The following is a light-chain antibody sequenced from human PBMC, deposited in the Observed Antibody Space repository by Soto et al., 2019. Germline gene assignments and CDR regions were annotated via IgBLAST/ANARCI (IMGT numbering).Light chain of an antibody. V-gene: IGKV3-11*01. CDR1: QSVSTNN. CDR3: QQRNIWPPVT. CDR2: GAF. J-gene: IGKJ5*01. Sequence: IVLTQSPGTLSSSPGERATLSCRASQSVSTNNLAWYQQKPGQAPRLLIYGAFNRATGIPARFSGGGSGTDFTLTISSLEPEDFAVYYCQQRNIWPPVTFGQGTRLEI.